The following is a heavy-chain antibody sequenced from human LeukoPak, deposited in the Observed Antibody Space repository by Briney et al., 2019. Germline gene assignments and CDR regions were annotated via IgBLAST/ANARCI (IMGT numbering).Heavy chain of an antibody. CDR2: ISGSGGST. J-gene: IGHJ3*02. CDR1: GFTFSSYA. D-gene: IGHD2-15*01. V-gene: IGHV3-23*01. CDR3: ARDNRGYCSGGSCVDALDI. Sequence: GGSLRLSCAASGFTFSSYAMSWVRQAPGKGLEWVSAISGSGGSTYYADSVKGRFTISRDNAKNSLYLQMNSLRAEDTAVYYCARDNRGYCSGGSCVDALDIWGQGTMVTVSS.